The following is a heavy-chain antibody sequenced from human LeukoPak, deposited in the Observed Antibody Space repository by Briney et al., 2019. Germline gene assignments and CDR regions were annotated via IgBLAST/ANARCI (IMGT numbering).Heavy chain of an antibody. J-gene: IGHJ4*02. V-gene: IGHV3-74*01. Sequence: GGTLRLSCAASGFTFSSYGMSWVRQAPGKGLVWVSRISDGSSTNYADSVKGRFTISRDNAKNTLYLQMNSLRAEDTAVYYCEVGAAVTSNWGQGTLVTVSS. D-gene: IGHD6-13*01. CDR2: ISDGSST. CDR3: EVGAAVTSN. CDR1: GFTFSSYG.